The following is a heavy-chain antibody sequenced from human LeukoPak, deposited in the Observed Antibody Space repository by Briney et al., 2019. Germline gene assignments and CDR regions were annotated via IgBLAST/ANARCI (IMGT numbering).Heavy chain of an antibody. CDR2: IFPSGGEI. CDR3: ATYRQVLLPFES. D-gene: IGHD2-8*02. V-gene: IGHV3-23*01. J-gene: IGHJ4*02. Sequence: GGSLRLSCAASGFTFSSYWMHWVRQPPGKGLEWVSSIFPSGGEIHYADSVRGRFTISRDNSKSTLSLQMNSLRAEDTAIYYCATYRQVLLPFESWGQGTLVTVSS. CDR1: GFTFSSYW.